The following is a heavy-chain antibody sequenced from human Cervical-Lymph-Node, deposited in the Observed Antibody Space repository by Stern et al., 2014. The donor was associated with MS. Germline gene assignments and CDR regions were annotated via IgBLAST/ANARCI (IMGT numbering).Heavy chain of an antibody. V-gene: IGHV1-8*01. CDR1: GYSFASSGYPVASTY. CDR2: MDPNSGET. Sequence: QVQLVESGPEVKKPGASVKVSCKTSGYSFASSGYPVASTYVNWLRQASGQGLEWMGSMDPNSGETAHAQNFQGRLILTRDTSTSTAYMELRSLRSEDTAVYYCTSLGSGVWGQGTLVTVSS. CDR3: TSLGSGV. J-gene: IGHJ4*02. D-gene: IGHD3-10*02.